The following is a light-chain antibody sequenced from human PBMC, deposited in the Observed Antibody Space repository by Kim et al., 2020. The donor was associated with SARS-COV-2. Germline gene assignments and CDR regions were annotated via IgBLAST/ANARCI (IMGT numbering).Light chain of an antibody. CDR3: ASWDDSLV. J-gene: IGLJ2*01. Sequence: QSVLTQPPSASGTPGQRVTISCSGSSSNIGSDYVYWYQQLPGTAPKLLIYRNNQRPSGVPDRFSGSKSGTSASLAISGLRSEDEADYYCASWDDSLVFGGGIQLTVL. CDR1: SSNIGSDY. V-gene: IGLV1-47*01. CDR2: RNN.